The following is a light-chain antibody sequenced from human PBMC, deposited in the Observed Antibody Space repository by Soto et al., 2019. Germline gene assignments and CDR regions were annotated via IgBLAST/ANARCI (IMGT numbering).Light chain of an antibody. J-gene: IGKJ4*01. V-gene: IGKV3-20*01. CDR2: GAS. CDR3: QQYYSLPLP. Sequence: ENVLTQSPGALSLSPGERATVSCRASQSITGSYLAWYQQTPGRAPRLLISGASSRATGVPDRFSGSGSGTDLTLTISRLEPEDFAVYYCQQYYSLPLPFGGGTKVDIX. CDR1: QSITGSY.